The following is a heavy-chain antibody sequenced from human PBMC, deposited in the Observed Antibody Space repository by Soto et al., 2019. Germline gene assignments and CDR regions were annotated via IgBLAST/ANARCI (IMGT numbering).Heavy chain of an antibody. Sequence: QVQLQESGPGLVKPSQTLSLTCPVSGGSISSGGYYWSWIRQHPGKGLEWIGYIYYSGRTYYNPSLTSRVTISVDTSKNQFSLKLSSVTAADTAVYYCARGVRSGGSYWGQGTLVTVSS. D-gene: IGHD2-15*01. J-gene: IGHJ4*02. CDR3: ARGVRSGGSY. CDR1: GGSISSGGYY. V-gene: IGHV4-31*03. CDR2: IYYSGRT.